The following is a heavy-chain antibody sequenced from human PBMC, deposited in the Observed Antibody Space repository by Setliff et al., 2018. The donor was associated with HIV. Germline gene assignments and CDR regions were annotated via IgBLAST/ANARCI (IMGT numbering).Heavy chain of an antibody. J-gene: IGHJ4*02. V-gene: IGHV4-39*01. D-gene: IGHD2-15*01. Sequence: SETLSLTCTVSGGSISSSSYYWIWVRQPPGEGLEWIGNIYYSGSTYYNPSLKSRTTISVDTSQNQFSLKLTSVTAADTAVYYCARVPHSHFDHWGQGTLVTVSS. CDR2: IYYSGST. CDR3: ARVPHSHFDH. CDR1: GGSISSSSYY.